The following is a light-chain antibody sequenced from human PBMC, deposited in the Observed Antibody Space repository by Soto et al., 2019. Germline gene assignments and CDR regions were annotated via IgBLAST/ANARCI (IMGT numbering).Light chain of an antibody. CDR1: QSVSSSY. Sequence: EIVLTQSPGTLSLSPGERATLSCRASQSVSSSYLAWYQQKPGQAPRLLIYGASRRATGIPDRFSGSGSGRDFTLTISRLEAEAFAVYYCQHYGSSWTFGQGTKVEIK. CDR3: QHYGSSWT. V-gene: IGKV3-20*01. CDR2: GAS. J-gene: IGKJ1*01.